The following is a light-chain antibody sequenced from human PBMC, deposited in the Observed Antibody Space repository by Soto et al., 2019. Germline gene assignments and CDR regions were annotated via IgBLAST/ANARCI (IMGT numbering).Light chain of an antibody. Sequence: DIQMTQSPSSVSASVEDRVTITCRASQDVGSWLAWYQQKPGKAPKLLIYSASTLQSGAPSRFSATGSGTDFTLTISSLQPEDFATYFCQQAHSFPLTFGGGTKVDIK. CDR1: QDVGSW. CDR2: SAS. V-gene: IGKV1-12*01. J-gene: IGKJ4*01. CDR3: QQAHSFPLT.